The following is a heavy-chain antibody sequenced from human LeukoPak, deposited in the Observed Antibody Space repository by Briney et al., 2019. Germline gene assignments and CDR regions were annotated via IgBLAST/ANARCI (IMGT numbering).Heavy chain of an antibody. J-gene: IGHJ4*02. Sequence: GGSLRLSCAASGFAFYTYGMHWVRQAPGKGLEYVSGIGPDGGTTYYANSVKGRFTISRDNSKYMLYLQMGSLTADDMAVYYCARGAQLTDYWGQGTLVTVSS. CDR3: ARGAQLTDY. V-gene: IGHV3-64*01. D-gene: IGHD6-13*01. CDR2: IGPDGGTT. CDR1: GFAFYTYG.